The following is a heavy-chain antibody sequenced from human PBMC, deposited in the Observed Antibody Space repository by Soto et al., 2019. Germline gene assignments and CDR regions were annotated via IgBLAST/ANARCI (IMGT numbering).Heavy chain of an antibody. V-gene: IGHV3-64*01. CDR3: ARRARPDFYYMDV. D-gene: IGHD6-6*01. CDR2: ISSNGVGT. CDR1: GFTLSGYA. J-gene: IGHJ6*03. Sequence: EVQLAESGGGLAQPGGSLRLSCAASGFTLSGYAMDWVRQAPGKGLEYVSGISSNGVGTYYANSVQGRFTISRDNAKNTVYLQMSSLRPKDRAVYYCARRARPDFYYMDVWGKGTTVTVSS.